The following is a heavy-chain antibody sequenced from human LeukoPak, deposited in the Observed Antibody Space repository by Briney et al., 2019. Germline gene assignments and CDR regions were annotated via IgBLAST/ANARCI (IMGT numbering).Heavy chain of an antibody. D-gene: IGHD1-20*01. CDR1: RFTFTDYR. CDR2: IEPDGRKT. CDR3: ARITGTFDY. V-gene: IGHV3-7*01. J-gene: IGHJ4*01. Sequence: PGGSLRLSCAASRFTFTDYRMGWVRQAPGKGLEWVANIEPDGRKTYYVGSVRGRFTISRDNAKNLLYLHMNSLRAQDTAVYYCARITGTFDYWGHGTLVTVSS.